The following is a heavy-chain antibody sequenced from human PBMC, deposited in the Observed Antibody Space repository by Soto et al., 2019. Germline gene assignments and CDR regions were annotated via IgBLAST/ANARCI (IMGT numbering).Heavy chain of an antibody. V-gene: IGHV4-34*01. CDR1: GGSFSGYY. J-gene: IGHJ5*02. D-gene: IGHD4-17*01. Sequence: QVQLQQWGAGLLKPSETLSLTCAVYGGSFSGYYWSWIRQPPGKGLEWIGESNHSGSTNYNPSLKSRVTISVDTSKNQFSLKLSSVTAADTAVYYCARAGSFMTTVTMSPWGQGTLVTVSS. CDR3: ARAGSFMTTVTMSP. CDR2: SNHSGST.